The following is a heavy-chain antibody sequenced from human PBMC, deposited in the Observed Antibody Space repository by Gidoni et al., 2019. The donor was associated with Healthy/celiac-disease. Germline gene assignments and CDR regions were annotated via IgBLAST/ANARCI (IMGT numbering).Heavy chain of an antibody. V-gene: IGHV3-21*01. CDR1: GFTFSSYS. CDR2: ISSSSSYI. CDR3: ARVGNYGYYYYMDV. Sequence: EVQLVESGGGLVKPGGSLRLSCDASGFTFSSYSMNWVRQAPGKGLEWVSSISSSSSYIYYADSVKGRFTISRDNAKNSLYLQMNSLRAEDTAVYYCARVGNYGYYYYMDVWGKGTTVTVSS. J-gene: IGHJ6*03. D-gene: IGHD4-4*01.